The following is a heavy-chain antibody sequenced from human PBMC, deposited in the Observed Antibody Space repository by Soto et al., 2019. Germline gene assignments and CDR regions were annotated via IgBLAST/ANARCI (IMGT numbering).Heavy chain of an antibody. Sequence: GGSLRLSCAASGVIFSSYAMSWVRQAPGKGLEWVSAISGSGTTAYYADSVKGRFTFSRDNSKKTMYLQMNSLRAEDTAVYYCAKTTDGWFSAFEIWGQGTMVPVSS. J-gene: IGHJ3*02. CDR1: GVIFSSYA. V-gene: IGHV3-23*01. CDR3: AKTTDGWFSAFEI. D-gene: IGHD6-19*01. CDR2: ISGSGTTA.